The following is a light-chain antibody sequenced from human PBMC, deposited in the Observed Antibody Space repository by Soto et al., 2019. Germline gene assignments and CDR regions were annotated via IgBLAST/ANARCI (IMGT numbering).Light chain of an antibody. CDR3: SSYFSPSRYA. Sequence: QSVLTQPPSVSGSPGQSVTISCTGTSSDVGKYDRVSWYQQPPGTAPKLIIYEVTNRPSGVPARFSGSKSGNTASLTISGFQAEDEADYYCSSYFSPSRYASGAGTEFPVL. CDR1: SSDVGKYDR. V-gene: IGLV2-18*02. CDR2: EVT. J-gene: IGLJ1*01.